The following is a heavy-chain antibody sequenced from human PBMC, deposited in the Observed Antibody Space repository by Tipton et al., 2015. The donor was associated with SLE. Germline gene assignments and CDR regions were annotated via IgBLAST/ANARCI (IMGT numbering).Heavy chain of an antibody. V-gene: IGHV4-59*01. Sequence: TLSLTCTVSGGSISSYYWSWIRQPPGKGLEWIGYIYYSGSTNYNPSLKSRVTISVDTSKNQFSLKLSSVTAADTAAYYCARTGELFDYWGQGTMVTVSS. CDR1: GGSISSYY. D-gene: IGHD1-26*01. CDR3: ARTGELFDY. CDR2: IYYSGST. J-gene: IGHJ4*02.